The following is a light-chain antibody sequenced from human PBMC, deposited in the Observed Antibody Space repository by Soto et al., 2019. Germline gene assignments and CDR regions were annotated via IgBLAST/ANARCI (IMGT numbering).Light chain of an antibody. V-gene: IGLV6-57*04. J-gene: IGLJ2*01. Sequence: NFMLTQPLSVSESPGKTVTISCTRSSGDIANNYVQWFQQRPGSAPTTVIYKDDQRPSGVPERFSGSIDSSSNSASLTIPGLKSEDEADYFCQSYYSSTVVFGGGTKLTVL. CDR2: KDD. CDR1: SGDIANNY. CDR3: QSYYSSTVV.